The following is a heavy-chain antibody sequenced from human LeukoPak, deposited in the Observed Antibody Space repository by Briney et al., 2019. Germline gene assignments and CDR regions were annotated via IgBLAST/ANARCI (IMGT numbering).Heavy chain of an antibody. D-gene: IGHD2-8*01. V-gene: IGHV4-38-2*01. Sequence: SETLSLTCAVSGYSISSGYYWGWIRQPPGKGLEWIGSIYRSGSTYYNPSLKSRVTISVDTSKNQFSLKLSSVTAADTAVYYCARHGPIVLRANWFDPWGQGTLVTVSS. CDR1: GYSISSGYY. CDR2: IYRSGST. J-gene: IGHJ5*02. CDR3: ARHGPIVLRANWFDP.